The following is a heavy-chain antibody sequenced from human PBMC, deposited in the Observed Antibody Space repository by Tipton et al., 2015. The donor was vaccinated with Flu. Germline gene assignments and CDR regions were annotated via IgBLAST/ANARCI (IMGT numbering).Heavy chain of an antibody. J-gene: IGHJ6*02. CDR3: ARAGNNYYGMDV. D-gene: IGHD1/OR15-1a*01. Sequence: QLVQSGGGLIQPGGSLRLSCAASGFSVSSNYMSWVRQAPGKGLEWVSAINTGGNTFYPDSVKGRFTISRENAKNSLYLQLNSLRAGDTAVYYCARAGNNYYGMDVWGQGTTVTVPS. CDR2: INTGGNT. V-gene: IGHV3-53*01. CDR1: GFSVSSNY.